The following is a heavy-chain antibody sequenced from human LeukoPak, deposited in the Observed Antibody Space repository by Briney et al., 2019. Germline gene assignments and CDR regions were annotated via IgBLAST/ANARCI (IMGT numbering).Heavy chain of an antibody. V-gene: IGHV3-74*01. Sequence: GGSLRLSCAASGFTFSNYAMSWVRQAPGKGLVWVSRINSDGSSTSYADSVKGRFTISRDNAKNTLYLQMNSLGAEDTAVYYCAVAYFDYWGQGTLVTVSS. J-gene: IGHJ4*02. CDR3: AVAYFDY. D-gene: IGHD2-15*01. CDR2: INSDGSST. CDR1: GFTFSNYA.